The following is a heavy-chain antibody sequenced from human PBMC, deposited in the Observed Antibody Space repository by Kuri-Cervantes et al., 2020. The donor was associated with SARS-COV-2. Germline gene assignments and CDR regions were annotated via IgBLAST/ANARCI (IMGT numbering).Heavy chain of an antibody. CDR2: ISAYNGNT. J-gene: IGHJ4*02. CDR1: GYTFTSYG. V-gene: IGHV1-18*01. Sequence: ASVKVSCKASGYTFTSYGISWVRQAPGQGLEWMGWISAYNGNTNYAQKLQGRVTMTTDTSTSTAYMELRSLRSDDTAVYYCARAPASRWLQLPDYWGQGTLVTVSS. D-gene: IGHD5-24*01. CDR3: ARAPASRWLQLPDY.